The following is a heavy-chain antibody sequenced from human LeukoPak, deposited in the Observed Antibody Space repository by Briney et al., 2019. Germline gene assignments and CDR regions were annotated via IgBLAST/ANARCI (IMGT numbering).Heavy chain of an antibody. CDR1: GFTFSSYA. D-gene: IGHD5-18*01. V-gene: IGHV3-23*01. Sequence: GGSLRLSCAASGFTFSSYAMSWVRQAPGKGLEWVSAISGSGGSTYYADSVKGRFTISRDNSKNTLYLQMNSLRAEDTAVYYCAKDRRYSYGPYYYYYGMDVWDQGTTVTVSS. CDR3: AKDRRYSYGPYYYYYGMDV. J-gene: IGHJ6*02. CDR2: ISGSGGST.